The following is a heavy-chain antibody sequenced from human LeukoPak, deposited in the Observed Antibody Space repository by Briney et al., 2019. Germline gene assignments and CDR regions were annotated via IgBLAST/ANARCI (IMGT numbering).Heavy chain of an antibody. D-gene: IGHD3-9*01. Sequence: PSQTLSLTCTVSGGSISSGSYYWNWIRQPAGKGLEWIGRIYSSGSTNYNPSLKSRVTISVDTSKNQFSLKLSSVTAADTAVYYCARAYYDILTGYYNRNWYFDLWGRGTLVTVSS. CDR3: ARAYYDILTGYYNRNWYFDL. J-gene: IGHJ2*01. CDR1: GGSISSGSYY. CDR2: IYSSGST. V-gene: IGHV4-61*02.